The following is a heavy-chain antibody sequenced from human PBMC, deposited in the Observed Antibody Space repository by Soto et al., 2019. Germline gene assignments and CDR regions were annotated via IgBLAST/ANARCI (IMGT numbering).Heavy chain of an antibody. CDR2: FGGDENYT. V-gene: IGHV3-74*01. Sequence: VGSLRLSCGASGFSVKRYWMHWVRQAPGKGLVWLSRFGGDENYTDYADSVRGRFTISRDIAKNTVYLQMNSLRAEDTAVYYCGKGKELGVVRYGLDAWGQGTTVTVSS. D-gene: IGHD3-3*01. J-gene: IGHJ6*02. CDR1: GFSVKRYW. CDR3: GKGKELGVVRYGLDA.